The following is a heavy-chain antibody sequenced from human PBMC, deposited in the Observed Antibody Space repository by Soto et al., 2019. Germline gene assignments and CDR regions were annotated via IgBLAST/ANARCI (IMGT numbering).Heavy chain of an antibody. J-gene: IGHJ4*02. CDR2: IYPGDSDT. D-gene: IGHD6-6*01. Sequence: GESLKISCKGSGYSFTSYWIGWVRQMPGKGLEWMGIIYPGDSDTRYSPSFQGQVTISADKSISTAYLQWSSLKASDTAMYYCARYTLAARRPYYFDYWGQGTLVTVSS. CDR3: ARYTLAARRPYYFDY. V-gene: IGHV5-51*01. CDR1: GYSFTSYW.